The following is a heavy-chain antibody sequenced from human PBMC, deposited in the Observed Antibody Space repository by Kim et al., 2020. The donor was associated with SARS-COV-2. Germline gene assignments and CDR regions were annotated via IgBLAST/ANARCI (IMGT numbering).Heavy chain of an antibody. CDR2: IYYSGST. V-gene: IGHV4-31*02. CDR3: ARAPRRIITIFGVVTHFDY. J-gene: IGHJ4*02. D-gene: IGHD3-3*01. Sequence: PGKGLEWIGYIYYSGSTYYTPSLKSRVTISVDTSKNQFSLKLSSVTAADTAVYYCARAPRRIITIFGVVTHFDYWGQGTLVTVSS.